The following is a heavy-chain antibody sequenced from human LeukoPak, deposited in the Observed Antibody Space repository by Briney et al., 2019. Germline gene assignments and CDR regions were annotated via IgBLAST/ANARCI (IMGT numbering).Heavy chain of an antibody. J-gene: IGHJ4*02. CDR3: AREELHSGSYSEALDY. V-gene: IGHV1-2*02. CDR2: IDPNSGGT. CDR1: GYTFTGYY. D-gene: IGHD1-26*01. Sequence: SVKVSCKASGYTFTGYYMHWVRQAPGQGLEWMGWIDPNSGGTHYAQRFQDRVTMTRDTSISTAYMELSRLRSDDTAVYYCAREELHSGSYSEALDYWGRGTLVTVSS.